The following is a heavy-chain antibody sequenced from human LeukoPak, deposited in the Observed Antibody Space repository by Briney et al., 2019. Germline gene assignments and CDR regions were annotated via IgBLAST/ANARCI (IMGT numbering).Heavy chain of an antibody. J-gene: IGHJ4*02. CDR2: IYYSGST. CDR3: ARRLLNCSGGSCYGDYYDS. CDR1: GGSISSGGYY. Sequence: SETLSLTCTVSGGSISSGGYYWNWIRQHPGKGLEWNGYIYYSGSTYYNPSLKSRVTISVDTSKNQFSLKLSSVTAADTAVYYCARRLLNCSGGSCYGDYYDSWGQGTLVTVSS. V-gene: IGHV4-31*03. D-gene: IGHD2-15*01.